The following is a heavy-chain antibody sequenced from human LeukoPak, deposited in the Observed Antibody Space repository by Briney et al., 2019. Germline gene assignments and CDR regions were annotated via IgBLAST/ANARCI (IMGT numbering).Heavy chain of an antibody. J-gene: IGHJ4*02. Sequence: SETLSLTCAVYGGPFSGDYWSWIRQPPGKGLEWIGEINHSGSTNYNPSLKSRVTISVDTSKNQFSLKLSSVTAADTAVYYCARGLVSGSNSSGAFDYWGQGTLVTVSS. CDR3: ARGLVSGSNSSGAFDY. CDR2: INHSGST. D-gene: IGHD6-19*01. CDR1: GGPFSGDY. V-gene: IGHV4-34*01.